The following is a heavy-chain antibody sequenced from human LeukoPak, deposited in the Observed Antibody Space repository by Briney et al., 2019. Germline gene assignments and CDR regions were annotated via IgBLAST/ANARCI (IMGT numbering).Heavy chain of an antibody. CDR3: ARDVHGDYGSGWFDP. CDR1: GGTFNNSA. D-gene: IGHD4-17*01. Sequence: GSSVKVSCTTSGGTFNNSAISWVRQAPGQGLEWLGGIMPLFGTAGYAQKFQGRVTITKDESTRTVYLELTSLTSDDTVVYYCARDVHGDYGSGWFDPWGQGTLVSVSS. CDR2: IMPLFGTA. J-gene: IGHJ5*02. V-gene: IGHV1-69*05.